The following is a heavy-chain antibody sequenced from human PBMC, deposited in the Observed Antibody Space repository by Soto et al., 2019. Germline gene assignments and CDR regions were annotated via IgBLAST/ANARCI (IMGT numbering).Heavy chain of an antibody. CDR2: IIPILGIA. V-gene: IGHV1-69*02. CDR3: AARDGYGGSLGRYCQH. Sequence: QVQLVQSGAEVKKPGSSVKVSCKASGGTFSSYTISWVRPAPGQGLEWMGRIIPILGIANYAQKFQGRVTITADKSTSTAYMELSSLRSDDTAVYYCAARDGYGGSLGRYCQHWGQGTLVTVSS. CDR1: GGTFSSYT. D-gene: IGHD4-17*01. J-gene: IGHJ1*01.